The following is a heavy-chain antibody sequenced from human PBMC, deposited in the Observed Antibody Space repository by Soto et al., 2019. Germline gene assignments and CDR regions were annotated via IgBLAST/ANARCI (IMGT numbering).Heavy chain of an antibody. D-gene: IGHD6-6*01. J-gene: IGHJ4*02. V-gene: IGHV3-23*04. Sequence: EVQQVESGGGLVQPGGSLRLSCAASEFTFSSYAMTWVRQAPGKGLEWVSAISTSGSSTYYADSVKGRFTISRDNSKNTLYLQMNSLRAEDTAVYYCAKGRRSSSSIDYWGQGTLVTVSS. CDR2: ISTSGSST. CDR1: EFTFSSYA. CDR3: AKGRRSSSSIDY.